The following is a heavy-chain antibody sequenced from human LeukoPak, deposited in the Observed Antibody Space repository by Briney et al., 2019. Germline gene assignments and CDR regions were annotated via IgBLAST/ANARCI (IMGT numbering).Heavy chain of an antibody. CDR2: ISSSSSTI. CDR1: EFIFRSYA. D-gene: IGHD3-3*01. J-gene: IGHJ4*02. V-gene: IGHV3-48*04. Sequence: GGSLRLSCAGAEFIFRSYAMSWVRQAPGKGLEWVSYISSSSSTIYYADSVKGRFTISRDNAKNSLYLQMNSLRAEDTAVYYCAKDGDFWSGYSDYWGQGTLVTVSS. CDR3: AKDGDFWSGYSDY.